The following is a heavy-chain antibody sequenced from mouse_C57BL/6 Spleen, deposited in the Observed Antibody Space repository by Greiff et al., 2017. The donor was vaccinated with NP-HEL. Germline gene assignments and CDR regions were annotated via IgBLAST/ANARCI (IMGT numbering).Heavy chain of an antibody. D-gene: IGHD2-12*01. J-gene: IGHJ2*01. CDR3: ARINYYSYYFDY. Sequence: EVKLVESGGGLVKPGGSLKLSCAASGFTFSDYGMHWVRQAPEKGLEWVAYISSGSSTIYYADTVKGRFTISRDNAKNTLFLQMTSLRSEDTAMYYCARINYYSYYFDYWGQGTTLTVSS. CDR2: ISSGSSTI. CDR1: GFTFSDYG. V-gene: IGHV5-17*01.